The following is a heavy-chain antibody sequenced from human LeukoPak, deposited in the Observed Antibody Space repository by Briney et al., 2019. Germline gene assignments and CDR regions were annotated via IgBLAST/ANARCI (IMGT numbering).Heavy chain of an antibody. CDR3: ASVVGEWLSSDGLYP. CDR1: GFTFSNYW. Sequence: GGSLRLSCAAAGFTFSNYWMHWVRHPPGEGLVWVSRINSAGSTTNYAGSVKGRFTISRDNAKNTVYLQMNSLRADDTAVYYCASVVGEWLSSDGLYPWGQGTLVTVSS. CDR2: INSAGSTT. V-gene: IGHV3-74*01. D-gene: IGHD3-3*01. J-gene: IGHJ5*02.